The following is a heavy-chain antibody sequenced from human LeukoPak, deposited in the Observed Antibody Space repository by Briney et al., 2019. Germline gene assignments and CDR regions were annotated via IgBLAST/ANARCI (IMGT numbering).Heavy chain of an antibody. J-gene: IGHJ6*04. V-gene: IGHV3-74*01. CDR1: GFTFSTYW. CDR2: INSDGSST. D-gene: IGHD3-10*02. CDR3: AELGITMIGGV. Sequence: GSLRLSCAASGFTFSTYWMHWVRQAPGKGLVWVSRINSDGSSTTYADSVKGRFTISRDNAKNSLYLQMNSLRAEDTAVYYCAELGITMIGGVWGKGTTVTISS.